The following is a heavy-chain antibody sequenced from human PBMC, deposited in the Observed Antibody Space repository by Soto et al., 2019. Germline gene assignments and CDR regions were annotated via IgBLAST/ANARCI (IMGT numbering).Heavy chain of an antibody. CDR3: ARVVTYYYGSGSPARD. CDR2: ISAYNGNT. V-gene: IGHV1-18*01. Sequence: QVQLVQSGAEVKKPGASVKVSCKASGYTFTSYGISWVRQAPGPGLEWMGWISAYNGNTNYAQKLQGRVTMTTDTSTSTAYIELRSLRSDDTAMYYCARVVTYYYGSGSPARDWGQGTLVTVSS. CDR1: GYTFTSYG. J-gene: IGHJ4*02. D-gene: IGHD3-10*01.